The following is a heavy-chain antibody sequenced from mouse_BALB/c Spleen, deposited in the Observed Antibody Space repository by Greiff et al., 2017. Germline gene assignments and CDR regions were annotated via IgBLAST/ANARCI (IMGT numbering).Heavy chain of an antibody. CDR2: IRNKANGYTT. J-gene: IGHJ3*01. CDR3: ARESDGSRNWFAY. D-gene: IGHD1-1*01. Sequence: EVQLVESGGGLVQPGGSLRLSCATSGFTFTDYYMSWVRQPPGKALEWLGFIRNKANGYTTEYSASVKGRFTISRDNSQSILYLQMNTLRAEDSATYYCARESDGSRNWFAYWGQGTLVTVSA. CDR1: GFTFTDYY. V-gene: IGHV7-3*02.